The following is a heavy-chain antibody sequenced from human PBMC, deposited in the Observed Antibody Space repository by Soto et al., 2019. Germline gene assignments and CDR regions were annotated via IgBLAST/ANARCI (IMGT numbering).Heavy chain of an antibody. CDR2: FDPEDGET. J-gene: IGHJ4*02. V-gene: IGHV1-24*01. Sequence: ASVKVSCKVSGYTLTELSMHWVRQAPGKGLEWMGGFDPEDGETIYAQKFQGRVTMTEDTSTDTAYMELSSLRSEDTAVYYCATPAGPPRAAAGKGFDYWGQGTLVTVSS. D-gene: IGHD6-13*01. CDR3: ATPAGPPRAAAGKGFDY. CDR1: GYTLTELS.